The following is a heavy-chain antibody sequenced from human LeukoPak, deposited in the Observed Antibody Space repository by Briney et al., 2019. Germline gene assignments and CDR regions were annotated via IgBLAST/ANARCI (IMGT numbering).Heavy chain of an antibody. V-gene: IGHV4-61*02. CDR3: ARGAIPTYYFDY. J-gene: IGHJ4*02. D-gene: IGHD1-26*01. CDR2: IYTSGST. Sequence: SETLSLTCTVSGGSISSGSYYWSWIRQPAGKGLEWIGRIYTSGSTNYNPSLKSRVTISVDTSKNQFSLKLSSVTAADTAVYYCARGAIPTYYFDYWGQGTLVTVSS. CDR1: GGSISSGSYY.